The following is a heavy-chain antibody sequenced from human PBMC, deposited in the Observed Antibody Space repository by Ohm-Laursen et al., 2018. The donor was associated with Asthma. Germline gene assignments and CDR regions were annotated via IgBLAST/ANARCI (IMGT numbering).Heavy chain of an antibody. V-gene: IGHV1-46*01. D-gene: IGHD2-21*02. Sequence: ASVKVSCKVSGYPFTRDYMHWVRQAPGQGLEWMGIINPSSGSSSYAQKFQGRVTVTSDTSTSTVYMELSSLRSEDTAVYYCARATFSTYCGGDCYYFDYWGQGTLVTVSS. CDR2: INPSSGSS. CDR1: GYPFTRDY. CDR3: ARATFSTYCGGDCYYFDY. J-gene: IGHJ4*02.